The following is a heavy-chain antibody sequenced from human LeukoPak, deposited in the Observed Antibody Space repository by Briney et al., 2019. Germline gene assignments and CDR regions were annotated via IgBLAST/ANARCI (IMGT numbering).Heavy chain of an antibody. CDR3: GRAQHTSGWYWFDP. D-gene: IGHD6-19*01. CDR1: GFTFSNYA. J-gene: IGHJ5*02. CDR2: IGGTGITT. V-gene: IGHV3-23*01. Sequence: GGSLRLSCTASGFTFSNYAMSWVRQAPGKGLEWVSAIGGTGITTYYADSVRGRFTISRDNAKNTMFLQMNILRVEDTAIYYCGRAQHTSGWYWFDPWGQGALVTVSP.